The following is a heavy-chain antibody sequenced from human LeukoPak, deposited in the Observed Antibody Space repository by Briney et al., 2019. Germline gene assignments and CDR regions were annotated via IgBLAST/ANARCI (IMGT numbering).Heavy chain of an antibody. CDR2: ISYDGSNK. CDR1: GFTFSSYA. Sequence: GGSLRLSCAASGFTFSSYAMHWVRQAPGKGLEWVAVISYDGSNKYYADSVKGRFTISRDNSKNTLYLQMNRLSAEDPAVYYCARLRSGTGDAFDIWGHGTMVTVSS. J-gene: IGHJ3*02. CDR3: ARLRSGTGDAFDI. V-gene: IGHV3-30*04. D-gene: IGHD1-14*01.